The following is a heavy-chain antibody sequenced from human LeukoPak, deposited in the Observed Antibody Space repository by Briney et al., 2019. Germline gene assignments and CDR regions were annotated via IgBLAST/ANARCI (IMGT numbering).Heavy chain of an antibody. CDR1: GFTFSSYG. J-gene: IGHJ4*02. Sequence: PGGSLRLSCAASGFTFSSYGMHWVRQAPGKGLEWVAFIRHDGSNKKYADSVKGRFTISRDNSKNTLYLQMNSLRAEDTAMYYCARWLGGTYDEDFDYWGQGTLVTVSS. D-gene: IGHD1-26*01. V-gene: IGHV3-30*02. CDR2: IRHDGSNK. CDR3: ARWLGGTYDEDFDY.